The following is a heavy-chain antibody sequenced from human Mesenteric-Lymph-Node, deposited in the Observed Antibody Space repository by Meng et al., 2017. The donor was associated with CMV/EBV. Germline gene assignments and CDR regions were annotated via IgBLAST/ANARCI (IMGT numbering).Heavy chain of an antibody. CDR2: IYYSGTT. D-gene: IGHD3-9*01. Sequence: ISSGGYFWSWLRQHPGKGLELIGYIYYSGTTYYNPSLKSRVTISVDTSKNQFSLKLSSVTAADTAVYYCARAESPKYYDILTGWFDPWGQGTLVTVSS. CDR1: ISSGGYF. J-gene: IGHJ5*02. CDR3: ARAESPKYYDILTGWFDP. V-gene: IGHV4-31*02.